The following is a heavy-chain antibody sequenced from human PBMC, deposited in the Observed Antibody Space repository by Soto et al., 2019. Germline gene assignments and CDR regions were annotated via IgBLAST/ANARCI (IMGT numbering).Heavy chain of an antibody. Sequence: QVQLVESGGGVVQPGRSLRLSCAASGFTFSSYGMHWVRQAPGKGLEWVAVISYDGSNKYYADSVKGRFTISRDNSKNTLYLQMNSLRAEDTAVYYCAKDSSGYTWGQGTLVTVSS. V-gene: IGHV3-30*18. J-gene: IGHJ5*02. CDR1: GFTFSSYG. D-gene: IGHD6-19*01. CDR2: ISYDGSNK. CDR3: AKDSSGYT.